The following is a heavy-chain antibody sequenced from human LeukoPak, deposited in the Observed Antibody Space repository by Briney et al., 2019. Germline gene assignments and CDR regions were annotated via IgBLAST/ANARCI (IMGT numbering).Heavy chain of an antibody. J-gene: IGHJ4*02. D-gene: IGHD3-10*01. CDR3: AKGHYYGSGSLDY. CDR1: GFTFSSYG. Sequence: GGSLRLSCAASGFTFSSYGVSWVRQAPGKGLEWVSAIGGRDGSTYYADSVKGRFTISRDNSKNTLYVQMNSLRAEDTAVYYCAKGHYYGSGSLDYWGQGALVTVSS. CDR2: IGGRDGST. V-gene: IGHV3-23*01.